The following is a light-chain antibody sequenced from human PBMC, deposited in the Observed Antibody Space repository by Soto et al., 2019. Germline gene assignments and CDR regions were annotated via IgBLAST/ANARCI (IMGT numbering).Light chain of an antibody. Sequence: QSVLTQPASVSGSPGQSITISCTGTSSDVGGYNYVSWYQQHPGKAPKLMIYDVSNRPSGVSNRFSGSKSRNTASLTISWLQAEDEADYYCSSYTSGSTPPYVFGTGTKVTV. CDR2: DVS. CDR3: SSYTSGSTPPYV. CDR1: SSDVGGYNY. J-gene: IGLJ1*01. V-gene: IGLV2-14*01.